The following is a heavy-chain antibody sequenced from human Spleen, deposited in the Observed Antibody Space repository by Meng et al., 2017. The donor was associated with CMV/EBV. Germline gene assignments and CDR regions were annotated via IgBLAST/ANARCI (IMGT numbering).Heavy chain of an antibody. CDR1: GFTVRSNY. V-gene: IGHV3-66*02. Sequence: EVQLVESGGGLVQPVGSLRLSCAASGFTVRSNYMTGVRQAPGKGLGWVSLIYSGGGTYYADSVKGRFTISRDNSKNTLYLQMNSLRLEDTAVYYCASREGWSGLDYWGQGTLVTVSS. CDR3: ASREGWSGLDY. D-gene: IGHD2-15*01. J-gene: IGHJ4*02. CDR2: IYSGGGT.